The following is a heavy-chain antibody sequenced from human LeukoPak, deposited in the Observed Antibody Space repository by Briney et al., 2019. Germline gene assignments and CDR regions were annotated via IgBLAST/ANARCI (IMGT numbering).Heavy chain of an antibody. CDR2: IIPMSGTA. CDR1: GGTFRSYA. V-gene: IGHV1-69*05. D-gene: IGHD2-2*01. Sequence: SVKVSCKASGGTFRSYAISWVRQAPGQGLEWMGGIIPMSGTANYAQKFQGRVTITTDESTSTAYMELSSLRSEDTAVYYCARGIIVVAAALMVPYYYYYMDVWGKGTTVTVSS. J-gene: IGHJ6*03. CDR3: ARGIIVVAAALMVPYYYYYMDV.